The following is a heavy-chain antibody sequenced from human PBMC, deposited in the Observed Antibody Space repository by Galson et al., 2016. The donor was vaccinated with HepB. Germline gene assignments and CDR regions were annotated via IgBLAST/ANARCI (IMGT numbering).Heavy chain of an antibody. Sequence: SVKVSCKVSGDTLIGHGISWVRQAPGQGLEWMGGVIPGLGATDYAQTFQDRVTITADEATSTVYLEMRSLRSEDTATFFCAIGPPFGSGSYYAFDVWGPGTEVSVSS. J-gene: IGHJ3*01. CDR3: AIGPPFGSGSYYAFDV. D-gene: IGHD3-10*01. CDR1: GDTLIGHG. V-gene: IGHV1-69*13. CDR2: VIPGLGAT.